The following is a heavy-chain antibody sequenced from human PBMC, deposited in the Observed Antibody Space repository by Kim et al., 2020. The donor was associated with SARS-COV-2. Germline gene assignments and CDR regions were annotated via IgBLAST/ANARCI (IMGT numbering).Heavy chain of an antibody. J-gene: IGHJ4*02. Sequence: GGSLRLSCAASGFTFDDYAMHWVRQAPGKGLEWVSGIFWDAPSIGYADSVKGRFTISRDNARNSLYLQMNNLRSEDTALYYCTRGQPSTVTTLYYFDSWGQGALVTVSS. CDR2: IFWDAPSI. D-gene: IGHD4-17*01. CDR1: GFTFDDYA. V-gene: IGHV3-9*01. CDR3: TRGQPSTVTTLYYFDS.